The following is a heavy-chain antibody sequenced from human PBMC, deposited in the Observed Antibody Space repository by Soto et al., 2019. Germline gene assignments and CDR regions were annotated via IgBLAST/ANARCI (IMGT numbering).Heavy chain of an antibody. CDR1: GYTFTSYG. V-gene: IGHV1-18*01. D-gene: IGHD2-2*01. J-gene: IGHJ6*02. CDR2: ISAYNGNT. Sequence: ASVKVSCKASGYTFTSYGISWVRQAPGQGLEWMGWISAYNGNTNYAQKLQGRVTMTTDTSTSTAYMELRSLRSDDTAVYYCARHCISTSCSHYYYYGMDVWGQGTTVTVSS. CDR3: ARHCISTSCSHYYYYGMDV.